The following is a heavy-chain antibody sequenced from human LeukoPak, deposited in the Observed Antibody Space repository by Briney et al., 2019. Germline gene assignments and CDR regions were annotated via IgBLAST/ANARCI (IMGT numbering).Heavy chain of an antibody. Sequence: GGSLRLSCAASGFILSDAWVSWVRQAPGKGLEWVGRIKSKTHGETRDYAAPVKGRFTISRDDSKNTLYLQMNTLKTEDTAVYYCTTDFVSSVVPLVQGPSGFMDVWGKGTTVTVSS. CDR2: IKSKTHGETR. V-gene: IGHV3-15*01. CDR1: GFILSDAW. J-gene: IGHJ6*03. D-gene: IGHD2-21*01. CDR3: TTDFVSSVVPLVQGPSGFMDV.